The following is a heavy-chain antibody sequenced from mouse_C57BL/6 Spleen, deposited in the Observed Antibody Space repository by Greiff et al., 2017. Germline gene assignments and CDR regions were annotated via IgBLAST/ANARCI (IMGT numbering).Heavy chain of an antibody. J-gene: IGHJ2*01. CDR1: GYTFTSYW. V-gene: IGHV1-7*01. CDR2: INSSSGYT. D-gene: IGHD1-1*01. Sequence: VQLQQSGAELAKPGASVKLSCKASGYTFTSYWMHWVKQRPGQGLEWIGYINSSSGYTKYNQKFKDKATLTADKSSSTAYMQLSSLTYADSAVYYCARSTVVATKGFDYWGQGTTLTVSS. CDR3: ARSTVVATKGFDY.